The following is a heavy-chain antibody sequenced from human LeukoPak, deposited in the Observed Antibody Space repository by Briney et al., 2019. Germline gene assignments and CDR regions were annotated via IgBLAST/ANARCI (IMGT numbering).Heavy chain of an antibody. D-gene: IGHD3-10*01. CDR1: GGSFSGYY. CDR2: IYHSGST. V-gene: IGHV4-34*01. Sequence: SETLSLTCAVYGGSFSGYYWSWIRQPPGKGLEWIGYIYHSGSTYYNPSLKSRVTISVDRSKNQFSLKLSSVTAADTAVYYCARGHMVRGVPSLYNWFDPWGQGTLVTVSS. J-gene: IGHJ5*02. CDR3: ARGHMVRGVPSLYNWFDP.